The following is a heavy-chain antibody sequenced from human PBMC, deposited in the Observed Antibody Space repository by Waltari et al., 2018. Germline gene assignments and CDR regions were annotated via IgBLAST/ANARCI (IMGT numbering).Heavy chain of an antibody. D-gene: IGHD2-15*01. CDR1: GGTFSSYA. V-gene: IGHV1-69*08. J-gene: IGHJ3*02. CDR2: IIPIFGTA. Sequence: QVQLVQSGAEVKKPGSSVKVSCKASGGTFSSYAISWVRQAPGQGIEWMGRIIPIFGTANYAQKFQGRVTITADKSTSTAYMELSSLRSEDTAVYYCARSTFGYCSGGSCYSDAFDIWGQGTMVTVSS. CDR3: ARSTFGYCSGGSCYSDAFDI.